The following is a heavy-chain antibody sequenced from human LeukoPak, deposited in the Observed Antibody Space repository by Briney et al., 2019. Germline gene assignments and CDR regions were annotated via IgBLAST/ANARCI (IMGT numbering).Heavy chain of an antibody. D-gene: IGHD2-15*01. V-gene: IGHV3-11*01. CDR2: ISSSDGSR. CDR1: GFKFSDYY. CDR3: ARSLLGYCSGNNCYSNWFDP. J-gene: IGHJ5*02. Sequence: GGSLRLSCAASGFKFSDYYMSWIRQAPGKGLEWVADISSSDGSRYYADSVKGRFTISRDNAKNSLYLQMNSLRVGDTAVYYCARSLLGYCSGNNCYSNWFDPWGQGTLVTVSS.